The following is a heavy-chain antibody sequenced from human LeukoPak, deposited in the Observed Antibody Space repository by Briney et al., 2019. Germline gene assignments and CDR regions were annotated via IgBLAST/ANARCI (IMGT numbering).Heavy chain of an antibody. D-gene: IGHD2-15*01. J-gene: IGHJ4*02. Sequence: GGSLRLSCEASGFTFRNYAMSWVRQAPGKGLEWVSAISGSGGSTHYADSVKGRFTISRDNFKNTLYLQMNSLGAEDAAVYYCAKDMDVYCSGGSCYEGLFDYWGQGTLVTVSS. CDR3: AKDMDVYCSGGSCYEGLFDY. V-gene: IGHV3-23*01. CDR1: GFTFRNYA. CDR2: ISGSGGST.